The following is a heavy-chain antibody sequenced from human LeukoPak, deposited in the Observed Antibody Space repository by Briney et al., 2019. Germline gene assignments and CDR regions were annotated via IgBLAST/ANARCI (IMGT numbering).Heavy chain of an antibody. Sequence: PGGSLRLSCAASGFTFSSYAMSWVRQAPGKGLEWVSALSGSGGSTYYADSVKGRFTVSRDNSKNALYLQMNSLTAEDTAVYYCAKLRGLRTFDYWGQGTLVTVSS. D-gene: IGHD5-12*01. CDR2: LSGSGGST. V-gene: IGHV3-23*01. J-gene: IGHJ4*02. CDR1: GFTFSSYA. CDR3: AKLRGLRTFDY.